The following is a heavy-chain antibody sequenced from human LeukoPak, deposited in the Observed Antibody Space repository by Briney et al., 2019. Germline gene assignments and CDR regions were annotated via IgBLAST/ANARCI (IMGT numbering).Heavy chain of an antibody. CDR1: GGTFSSYA. CDR3: ARNGGLDYGDWYFDY. D-gene: IGHD4-17*01. J-gene: IGHJ4*02. CDR2: IIPIFGTA. V-gene: IGHV1-69*13. Sequence: SVKVSCKASGGTFSSYAISWVRQAPGQGLGWMGGIIPIFGTANYAQKFQGRVTITADESTSTAYMELSSLRSEDTAVYYCARNGGLDYGDWYFDYWGQGTLVTVSS.